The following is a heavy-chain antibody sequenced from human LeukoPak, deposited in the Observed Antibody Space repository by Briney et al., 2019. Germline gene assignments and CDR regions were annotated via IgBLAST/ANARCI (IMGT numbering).Heavy chain of an antibody. Sequence: PGGSLRLSCAASGVTFSSYSMNWVRQAPGKGLEWVSSISSSSSYIYYADSVKGRFTISRDNSKNTLYLQMGSLRAEDMAVYYCATLDYWGQGTLVTVSS. CDR3: ATLDY. CDR2: ISSSSSYI. V-gene: IGHV3-21*01. J-gene: IGHJ4*02. CDR1: GVTFSSYS.